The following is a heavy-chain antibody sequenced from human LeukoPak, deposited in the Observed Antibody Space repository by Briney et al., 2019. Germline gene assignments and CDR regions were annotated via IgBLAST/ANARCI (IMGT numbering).Heavy chain of an antibody. J-gene: IGHJ4*02. CDR2: VSGNGGTK. D-gene: IGHD6-13*01. Sequence: GGSLRLSCAASGFTFSGYAMSWVRQAPGEGLEWVSTVSGNGGTKYYVDSVKGRFTVSRDNSRNTLYLQMNSLRAEDTAVYYCARDRPIAAADLDYWGQGTLVTVSS. CDR3: ARDRPIAAADLDY. V-gene: IGHV3-23*01. CDR1: GFTFSGYA.